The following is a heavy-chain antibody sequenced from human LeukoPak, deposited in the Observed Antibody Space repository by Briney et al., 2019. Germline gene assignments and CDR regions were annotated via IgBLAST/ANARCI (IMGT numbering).Heavy chain of an antibody. J-gene: IGHJ5*02. Sequence: GASVKVSCKASGYTFTGYYMHWVRQAPGQGLEWMGWINPNSGGTNYAQKFQGRVTMTRDTSISTAYMGLSRLRSDDTAVYYCARSICSGGSCYFEVDPWGQGTLVTVSS. CDR3: ARSICSGGSCYFEVDP. D-gene: IGHD2-15*01. CDR2: INPNSGGT. CDR1: GYTFTGYY. V-gene: IGHV1-2*02.